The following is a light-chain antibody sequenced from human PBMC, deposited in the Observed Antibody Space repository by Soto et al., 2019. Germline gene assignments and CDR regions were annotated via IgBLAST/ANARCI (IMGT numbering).Light chain of an antibody. CDR3: EQYGSTPLT. J-gene: IGKJ4*01. Sequence: EIVLTQSPGTLSLSPGERATLSCRASQSVANNYLAWYQQKPGQAPRFLIYDASSRATGIPDRFSGSGSGTDFTLTISRLEPEDFAMYYCEQYGSTPLTFGGGTKVEFK. CDR2: DAS. V-gene: IGKV3-20*01. CDR1: QSVANNY.